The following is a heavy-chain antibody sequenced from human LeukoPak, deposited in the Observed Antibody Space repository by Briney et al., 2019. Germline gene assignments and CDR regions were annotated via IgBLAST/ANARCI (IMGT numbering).Heavy chain of an antibody. V-gene: IGHV1-2*02. D-gene: IGHD6-19*01. CDR1: GYTFTGYY. CDR3: ARGRAVAGIDY. CDR2: INPNSGAT. Sequence: GASVKVSCKASGYTFTGYYMHWVRQAPGQGLEWMGWINPNSGATNYAQKFQGRVTMTRDTSISTAYMELISLRSDDTAVYYCARGRAVAGIDYWGQGTLVTVSS. J-gene: IGHJ4*02.